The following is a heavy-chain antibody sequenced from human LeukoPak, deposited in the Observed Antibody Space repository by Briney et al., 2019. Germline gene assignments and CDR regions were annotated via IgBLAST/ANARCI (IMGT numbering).Heavy chain of an antibody. CDR2: ISSSSSYI. CDR1: GFTFSSYS. Sequence: GGSLRLSCAASGFTFSSYSMNWVRQAPGKGLEWVSSISSSSSYIYYADSVKGRFTISRDNAKNSLYLQMNSLRAEDTAVYYCATIDSSGYFLSTGYWGQGTLVTVSS. V-gene: IGHV3-21*01. D-gene: IGHD3-22*01. CDR3: ATIDSSGYFLSTGY. J-gene: IGHJ4*02.